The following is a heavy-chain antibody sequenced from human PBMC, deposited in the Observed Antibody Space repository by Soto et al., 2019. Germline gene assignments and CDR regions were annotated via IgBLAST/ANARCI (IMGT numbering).Heavy chain of an antibody. J-gene: IGHJ4*02. D-gene: IGHD6-6*01. CDR2: IYDTESA. CDR3: ARASSSSSAADY. CDR1: GESISSGGYY. Sequence: QVQLQESGPGLVKPSQTLSLTCSVSGESISSGGYYWSWIRHLPGKGLEWIGYIYDTESAYYNPSLKVRVPISMDTSENHFAMRLTSVTAADSAVYYCARASSSSSAADYWGQGLQVTVSS. V-gene: IGHV4-31*03.